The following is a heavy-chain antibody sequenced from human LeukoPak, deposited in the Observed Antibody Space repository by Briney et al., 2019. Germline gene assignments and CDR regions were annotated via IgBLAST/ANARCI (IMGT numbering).Heavy chain of an antibody. V-gene: IGHV4-59*01. J-gene: IGHJ4*02. Sequence: SETLSLTCTDSGGSISSYYWSWIRQPPGKGLEWIGYIYYSGSTNYNPSLKSRVTISVDTSKNQFSLKLSSVTAADTAVYYCARDLVPGTTGYWGQGTLVTVSS. CDR2: IYYSGST. D-gene: IGHD1-1*01. CDR3: ARDLVPGTTGY. CDR1: GGSISSYY.